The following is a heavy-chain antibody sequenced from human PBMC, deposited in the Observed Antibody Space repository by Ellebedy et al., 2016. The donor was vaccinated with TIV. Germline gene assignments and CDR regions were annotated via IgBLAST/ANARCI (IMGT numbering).Heavy chain of an antibody. D-gene: IGHD3-10*01. Sequence: AASVKVSCKASGYTFTRYYMHWVRQAPGQGLEWMGIINPSGAYTTYAQQFQGRVTMTRDTSTSTVYMELSSLRSEDMAVYYCARDSGLRGGNWLDPWGQGTLVTVSS. CDR3: ARDSGLRGGNWLDP. CDR1: GYTFTRYY. J-gene: IGHJ5*02. CDR2: INPSGAYT. V-gene: IGHV1-46*01.